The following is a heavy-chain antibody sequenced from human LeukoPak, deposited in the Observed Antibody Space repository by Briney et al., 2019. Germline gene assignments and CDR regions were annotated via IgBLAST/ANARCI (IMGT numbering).Heavy chain of an antibody. J-gene: IGHJ4*02. CDR1: GFTFSSYA. D-gene: IGHD3-22*01. Sequence: GGSLRLSCAASGFTFSSYAMSWVRQAPGKGLEWVSSISSSSSYIYYADSVKGRFTISRDNAKNSLYLQMNSLRAEDTAVYYCAREPQVTMIVVVSPPDYWGQGTLVTVSS. CDR3: AREPQVTMIVVVSPPDY. CDR2: ISSSSSYI. V-gene: IGHV3-21*01.